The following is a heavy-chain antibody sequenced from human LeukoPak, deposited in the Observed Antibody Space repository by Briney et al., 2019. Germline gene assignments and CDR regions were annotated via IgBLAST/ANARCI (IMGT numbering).Heavy chain of an antibody. Sequence: SETLTLTCGASGSSITNHYRSWIRQPAGKGLELVGSIHYTGSTNYNPSLQGRVTISVDTSKNRFSLKLRSVTAADTAVYYCATDRERAFDIWVQGTMVTVSS. J-gene: IGHJ3*02. CDR1: GSSITNHY. CDR2: IHYTGST. CDR3: ATDRERAFDI. D-gene: IGHD1-1*01. V-gene: IGHV4-59*11.